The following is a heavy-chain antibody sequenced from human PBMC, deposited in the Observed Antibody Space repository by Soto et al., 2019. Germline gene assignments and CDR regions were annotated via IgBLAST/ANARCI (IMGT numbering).Heavy chain of an antibody. CDR1: GYTFTSND. Sequence: ASVKFSCKSSGYTFTSNDINWVRQASGQGLEWMGWMNPNTGGSGYAQDFQGRITMTRDTATSTAYMELTSLRSDDTAVYYCARGGPAAGYDLWGQGNLGTVSA. CDR2: MNPNTGGS. D-gene: IGHD6-13*01. J-gene: IGHJ4*02. CDR3: ARGGPAAGYDL. V-gene: IGHV1-8*01.